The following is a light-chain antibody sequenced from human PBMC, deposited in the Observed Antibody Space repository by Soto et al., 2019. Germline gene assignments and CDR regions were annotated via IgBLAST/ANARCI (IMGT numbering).Light chain of an antibody. Sequence: QSVLTQPASVSASPGQSITIPCTGTSSDVGSYNLVSWFQQHPGKVPKLLIYEGTKRPPGLSDRFSGSKSGNTASLTISGLQAGDEADYYCYSYAGENLYVFGTGTKVTVL. J-gene: IGLJ1*01. CDR2: EGT. V-gene: IGLV2-23*01. CDR3: YSYAGENLYV. CDR1: SSDVGSYNL.